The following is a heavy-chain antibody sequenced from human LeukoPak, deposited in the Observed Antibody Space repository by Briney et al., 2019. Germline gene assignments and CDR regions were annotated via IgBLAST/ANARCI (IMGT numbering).Heavy chain of an antibody. CDR2: ISSSGSTI. J-gene: IGHJ4*02. CDR3: ARGGAPPLVHFTFDY. CDR1: GFTFSDYY. V-gene: IGHV3-11*01. Sequence: GGSLRLSCAASGFTFSDYYMSWIRQAPGKGLEWVSYISSSGSTIYYADSVKGRFTISRDNAKYSLYLQMNSLRAEDTAVYYCARGGAPPLVHFTFDYWGQGTLVTVSS. D-gene: IGHD3-3*02.